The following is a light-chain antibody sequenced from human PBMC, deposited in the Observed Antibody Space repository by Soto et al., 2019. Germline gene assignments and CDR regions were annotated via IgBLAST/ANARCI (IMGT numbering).Light chain of an antibody. J-gene: IGLJ2*01. V-gene: IGLV2-8*01. CDR3: SAYAGSSTWV. CDR1: SSGVGGYNY. CDR2: EVY. Sequence: QSVPTQPPSASGSPGQSVTFSCTGTSSGVGGYNYVSWYQQYPGKAPKLMIYEVYKRHSGVPDRFSGSKSGNTASLTVSGLQPEDEADYYCSAYAGSSTWVFGGGTKLTVL.